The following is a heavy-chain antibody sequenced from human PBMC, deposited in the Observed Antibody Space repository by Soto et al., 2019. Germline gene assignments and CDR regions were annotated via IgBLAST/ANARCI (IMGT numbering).Heavy chain of an antibody. CDR2: IYHSGST. D-gene: IGHD4-17*01. CDR1: GGSISSGGYS. V-gene: IGHV4-30-2*01. J-gene: IGHJ2*01. CDR3: ARDGMGGVTTARSYWYFDL. Sequence: QLQLQESGSGLVKPSQTLSLTCAVSGGSISSGGYSWSWIRQPPGKGLEGIGYIYHSGSTYYNPSLKSRVTISVDRSKNQFSLKLSSVTAADTAVYYCARDGMGGVTTARSYWYFDLWGRGTLVTVSS.